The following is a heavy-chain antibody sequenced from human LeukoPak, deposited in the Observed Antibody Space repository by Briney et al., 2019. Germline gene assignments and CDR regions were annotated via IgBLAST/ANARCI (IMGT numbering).Heavy chain of an antibody. Sequence: LETLSLTCTVSGGSNYWSWIRQPPGKGLEWIAYIHYSGSPNYNPSLKSRVTISIDTSKSQFSLKLNSVTAADTAVYYCARHSNWNGGVDWFDPWGQGTQVTVSS. D-gene: IGHD1-20*01. J-gene: IGHJ5*02. V-gene: IGHV4-59*08. CDR1: GGSNY. CDR2: IHYSGSP. CDR3: ARHSNWNGGVDWFDP.